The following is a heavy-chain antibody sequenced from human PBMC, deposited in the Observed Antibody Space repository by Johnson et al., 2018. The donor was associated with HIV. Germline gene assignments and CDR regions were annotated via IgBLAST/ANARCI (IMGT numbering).Heavy chain of an antibody. CDR2: ISYDGSNK. Sequence: QVQLVESGGGVVQPGRSLRLSCAASGFTCSSYAMHWVRQAPGKGLEWVEVISYDGSNKYYADSVKDRFTISRDNSKNTLYLQMNSLRAEDTAVYYCARVTMIVVVMQAFDIWGQGTMVTVSS. CDR3: ARVTMIVVVMQAFDI. V-gene: IGHV3-30-3*01. CDR1: GFTCSSYA. D-gene: IGHD3-22*01. J-gene: IGHJ3*02.